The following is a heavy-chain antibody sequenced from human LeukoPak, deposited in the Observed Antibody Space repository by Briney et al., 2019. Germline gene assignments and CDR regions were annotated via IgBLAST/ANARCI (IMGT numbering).Heavy chain of an antibody. V-gene: IGHV1-8*01. D-gene: IGHD3-22*01. J-gene: IGHJ4*02. Sequence: GASVKVSCKASGYTFTSYDINWVRQATGRGLEWMGWMNPNSGNTGYAQKFQGRVTMTRNTSISTAYMELSSLRSEDTAVYYCARDYYDSSGYYPYWGQGTLVTVSS. CDR3: ARDYYDSSGYYPY. CDR2: MNPNSGNT. CDR1: GYTFTSYD.